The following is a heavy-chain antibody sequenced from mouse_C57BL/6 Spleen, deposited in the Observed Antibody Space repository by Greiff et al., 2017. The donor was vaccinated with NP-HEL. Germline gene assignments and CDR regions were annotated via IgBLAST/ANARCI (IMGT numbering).Heavy chain of an antibody. J-gene: IGHJ2*01. D-gene: IGHD1-1*01. CDR1: GYTFTSYW. CDR3: ARSSSYYFDY. CDR2: IYPSDSET. Sequence: VKLQQPGAELVRPGSSVKLSCKASGYTFTSYWMDWVKQRPGQGLEWIGNIYPSDSETHYNQKFKDKATLTVDKSSSTAYMQLSSLTSEDSAVYYCARSSSYYFDYWGQGTTLTVSS. V-gene: IGHV1-61*01.